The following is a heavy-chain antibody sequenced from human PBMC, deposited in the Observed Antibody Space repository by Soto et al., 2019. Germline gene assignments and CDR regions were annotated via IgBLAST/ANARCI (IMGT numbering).Heavy chain of an antibody. CDR2: FYHSGNS. V-gene: IGHV4-59*01. CDR1: GGSIRSYY. J-gene: IGHJ6*02. Sequence: SETLSLTCSVSGGSIRSYYWSWIRQSPEKGLEWIGYFYHSGNSNYNPSLKSRVTISVDTTKNQLSLSLRSVTAADTAVYFCARISSVDPYGYVNGGLDVWGQGTTVTVSS. CDR3: ARISSVDPYGYVNGGLDV. D-gene: IGHD5-18*01.